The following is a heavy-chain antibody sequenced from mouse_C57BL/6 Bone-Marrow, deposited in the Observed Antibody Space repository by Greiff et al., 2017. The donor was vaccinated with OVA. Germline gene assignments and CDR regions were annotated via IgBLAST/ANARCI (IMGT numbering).Heavy chain of an antibody. CDR3: ARRENTTVVDYFDY. CDR1: GYTFTDYN. J-gene: IGHJ2*01. D-gene: IGHD1-1*01. Sequence: EVQLQQSGPELVKPGASVKIPCKASGYTFTDYNMDWVKQSHGKSLEWIGDINPNNGGTIYNQKFKGKATLTVDKSSSTAYMELRSLTSEDTAVYYCARRENTTVVDYFDYWGQGTTLTVSS. V-gene: IGHV1-18*01. CDR2: INPNNGGT.